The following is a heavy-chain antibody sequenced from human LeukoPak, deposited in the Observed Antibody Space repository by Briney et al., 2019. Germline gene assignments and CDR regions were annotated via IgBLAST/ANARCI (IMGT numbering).Heavy chain of an antibody. CDR2: IYHSGST. V-gene: IGHV4-30-2*01. Sequence: SQTLSLTCAVSGGSISSGGYSWSWIRQPPGKGLEWIGYIYHSGSTYYNPSLKSRVTISVDRSKNQFSLKLSSVTAADTAVYYCARQYYSVVPAAPIDYWGQGTLVTVSS. CDR1: GGSISSGGYS. D-gene: IGHD2-2*01. CDR3: ARQYYSVVPAAPIDY. J-gene: IGHJ4*02.